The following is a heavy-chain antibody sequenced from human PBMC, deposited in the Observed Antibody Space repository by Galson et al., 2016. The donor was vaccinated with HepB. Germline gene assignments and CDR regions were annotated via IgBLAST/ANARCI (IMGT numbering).Heavy chain of an antibody. V-gene: IGHV3-21*01. D-gene: IGHD3-3*01. J-gene: IGHJ5*02. CDR1: GFTFSSYA. CDR3: ARALSDYDFWRGYSTGWFDP. CDR2: ISYDSSYI. Sequence: SLRLSCAASGFTFSSYAMSWVRQAPGKGLEWVSFISYDSSYIDYADSVKGRFTISRDNAKRSLYLQMNSLRAEDTAIYYCARALSDYDFWRGYSTGWFDPWGQGTLVTVSS.